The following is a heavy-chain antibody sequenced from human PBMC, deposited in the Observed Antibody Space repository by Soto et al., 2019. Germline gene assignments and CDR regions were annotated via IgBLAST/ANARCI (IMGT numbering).Heavy chain of an antibody. CDR3: ARMNYYDTSGYPFDY. CDR1: GGSISSYY. CDR2: IYFRGTT. J-gene: IGHJ4*02. Sequence: QVQLQESGPGLVKPSETLSLTCTVSGGSISSYYWSWIRQPPGKGLEWIGYIYFRGTTNYNPSLKRRVTMSADTAKSQFSLKLNSVTAADTAVYYCARMNYYDTSGYPFDYWGQGMMVTVSS. D-gene: IGHD3-22*01. V-gene: IGHV4-59*01.